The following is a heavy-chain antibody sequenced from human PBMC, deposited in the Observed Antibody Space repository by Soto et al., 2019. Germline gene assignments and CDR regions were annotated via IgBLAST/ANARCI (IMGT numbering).Heavy chain of an antibody. CDR2: IKQDGSEK. J-gene: IGHJ4*02. CDR1: GFTFSSYW. D-gene: IGHD6-6*01. V-gene: IGHV3-7*01. CDR3: ARDGVGYWQLDPESNFDY. Sequence: EVQLVESGGGLVQPGGSLRLSCAASGFTFSSYWMSWVRQAPGKGLEWVANIKQDGSEKYYVDSVKGRFTISRDNAKNSLYLQMNSLRAEDTAVYYCARDGVGYWQLDPESNFDYWGQGTLVTVSS.